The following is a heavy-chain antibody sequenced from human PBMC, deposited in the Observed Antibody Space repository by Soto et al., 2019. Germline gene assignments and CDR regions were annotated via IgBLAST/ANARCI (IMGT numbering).Heavy chain of an antibody. D-gene: IGHD3-16*01. J-gene: IGHJ6*02. CDR1: VSTFSAFC. CDR2: ISRSGDIT. V-gene: IGHV3-23*01. CDR3: AKGESWVHYGMDV. Sequence: EVQLLESGGALAQPGGSLRLSCAGSVSTFSAFCVNWVRQAPGKGLEWVSAISRSGDITYYADSVKGRFTISRDNSKNTLYLEMNSLTGDDTAVYYCAKGESWVHYGMDVWGQGTTVIVSS.